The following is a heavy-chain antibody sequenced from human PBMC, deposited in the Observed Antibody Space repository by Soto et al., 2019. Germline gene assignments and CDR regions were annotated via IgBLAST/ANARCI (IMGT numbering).Heavy chain of an antibody. V-gene: IGHV3-11*06. CDR1: GFTFSDYY. CDR3: ARDSGPYYDILTGYLPYYYYYYGMDV. J-gene: IGHJ6*02. D-gene: IGHD3-9*01. CDR2: ISSSSNYT. Sequence: GGSLRLSCAASGFTFSDYYMSWIRQAPGKGLEWVSYISSSSNYTNYADYVKGRFTISRDNAKNSLYLQMNSLRAEDTAVYYCARDSGPYYDILTGYLPYYYYYYGMDVWGQGTTVTVSS.